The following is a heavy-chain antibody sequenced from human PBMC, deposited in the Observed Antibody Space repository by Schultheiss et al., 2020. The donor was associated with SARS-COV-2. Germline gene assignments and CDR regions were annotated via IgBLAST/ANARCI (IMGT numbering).Heavy chain of an antibody. D-gene: IGHD4-23*01. CDR1: GGSISSYY. Sequence: SETLSLTCTVSGGSISSYYWSWIRQPPGKGLEWLGRVYTSGSTNYNPSLKSRVTISLDTSKNQFSLQLTSVTAADTAVYYCARVPYGGNSEFDYWGQGTLVTVSS. J-gene: IGHJ4*02. V-gene: IGHV4-4*08. CDR3: ARVPYGGNSEFDY. CDR2: VYTSGST.